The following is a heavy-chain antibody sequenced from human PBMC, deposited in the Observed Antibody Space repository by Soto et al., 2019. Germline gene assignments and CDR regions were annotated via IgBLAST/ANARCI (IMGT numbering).Heavy chain of an antibody. CDR1: GFTVSSSNY. V-gene: IGHV3-53*01. D-gene: IGHD5-12*01. J-gene: IGHJ4*02. CDR3: HGYGY. CDR2: IYTGGTT. Sequence: EVHLVESGGGLIQPGGSLRLSCVVSGFTVSSSNYMSWVRQAPGKGLEWVSVIYTGGTTYYADSVKGRFTISRDNSKNTLCLQMNSLRAEGTAVYYCHGYGYWGQGTLVTVSS.